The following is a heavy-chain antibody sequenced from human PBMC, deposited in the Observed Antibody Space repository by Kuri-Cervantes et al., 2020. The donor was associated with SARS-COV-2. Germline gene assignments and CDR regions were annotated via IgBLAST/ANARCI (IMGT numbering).Heavy chain of an antibody. Sequence: GGSLRLSCAASRFMFSCDRMNWARQAPGKGLEWVAVISYDGSNKYYADSVKGRFTISRDNSKNTLYLQMNSLRAEDTAVYYCARDKGYYYMDVWGKGTTVTVSS. CDR2: ISYDGSNK. V-gene: IGHV3-30*03. J-gene: IGHJ6*03. CDR3: ARDKGYYYMDV. CDR1: RFMFSCDR.